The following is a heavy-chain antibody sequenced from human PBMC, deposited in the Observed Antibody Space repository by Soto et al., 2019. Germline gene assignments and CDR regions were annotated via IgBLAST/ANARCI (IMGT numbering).Heavy chain of an antibody. J-gene: IGHJ2*01. V-gene: IGHV2-5*02. CDR2: IYWDDDK. Sequence: QITLKESGPTLVKPTQTLTLTCTFSGFSLSTSGVGVGWIRQPPGKALEWLALIYWDDDKRYSPSLNSRLTTTKDTSKNQVVLTMTNMDPVDTATYYCAHSLSQQLVRLWYFDLWGRGTLVTVSS. CDR1: GFSLSTSGVG. CDR3: AHSLSQQLVRLWYFDL. D-gene: IGHD6-13*01.